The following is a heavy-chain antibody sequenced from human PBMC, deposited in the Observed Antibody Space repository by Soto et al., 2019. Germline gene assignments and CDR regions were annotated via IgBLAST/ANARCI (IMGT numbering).Heavy chain of an antibody. J-gene: IGHJ4*02. Sequence: DVQLLESGGGLVQLGGSLRLSCAASGFTFSNYAMSWVRQAPGKGLEWVSTISVGGVRTYYADSVKGRFTISTDSSKGTLYLQMNSLRAEDTAVYYCAKAFYTSDRGEVFDYWGQGTLVTVSA. CDR2: ISVGGVRT. CDR1: GFTFSNYA. CDR3: AKAFYTSDRGEVFDY. D-gene: IGHD6-19*01. V-gene: IGHV3-23*01.